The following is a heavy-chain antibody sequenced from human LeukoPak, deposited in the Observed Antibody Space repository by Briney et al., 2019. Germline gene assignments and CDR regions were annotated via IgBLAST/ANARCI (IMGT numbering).Heavy chain of an antibody. J-gene: IGHJ4*02. V-gene: IGHV4-61*02. D-gene: IGHD3-22*01. CDR3: ARGSGYYGEDFEY. CDR1: GASISSGSYY. CDR2: IYSSGST. Sequence: SETLSLTCTVSGASISSGSYYWSWIRQPAGKGLEWIGRIYSSGSTDYNPSLKSRVTISVGTSKSQFSLKLSSMTAADTAVYYCARGSGYYGEDFEYWGQGTLVTVSS.